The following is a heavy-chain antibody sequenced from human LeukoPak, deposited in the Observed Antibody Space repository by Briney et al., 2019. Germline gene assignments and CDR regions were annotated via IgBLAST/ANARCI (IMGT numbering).Heavy chain of an antibody. CDR2: IYYSGST. D-gene: IGHD4-17*01. Sequence: SETLSLTCTVSGGSISSSSYYWGWIRQPPGKGLEWIGSIYYSGSTYYNPSLKSRVTISVDTSKNQFSLKLSPVTAADTAVYYCARYGDEFDYWGQGTLVTVSS. CDR3: ARYGDEFDY. V-gene: IGHV4-39*07. CDR1: GGSISSSSYY. J-gene: IGHJ4*02.